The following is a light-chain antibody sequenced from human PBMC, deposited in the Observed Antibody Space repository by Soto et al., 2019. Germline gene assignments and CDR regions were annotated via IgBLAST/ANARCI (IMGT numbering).Light chain of an antibody. V-gene: IGKV3-15*01. Sequence: EIVMTQSPATLSVSPGERATISCRASQSVGSNLAWYQQKPGQAPRLLIYAASTRATGIPARFSVSRSGTEFTLSLSSLQSEDLAIYDCQQYYNWPPWTVGQGTKVESK. CDR3: QQYYNWPPWT. J-gene: IGKJ1*01. CDR1: QSVGSN. CDR2: AAS.